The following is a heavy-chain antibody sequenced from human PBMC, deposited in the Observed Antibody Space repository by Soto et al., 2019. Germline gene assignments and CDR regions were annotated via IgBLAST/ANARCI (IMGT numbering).Heavy chain of an antibody. CDR1: GGSISSSNW. V-gene: IGHV4-4*02. CDR2: IYHSGST. Sequence: QVQLQESGPGLVKPSGTLSLTCAVSGGSISSSNWWSWVRQPPGKGLEWIGEIYHSGSTNYNPSLKSRVTISVETSKTQFSLKRSSVTAADTAVDYCARVGGVKPDDYWGQGTLVTVSS. J-gene: IGHJ4*02. D-gene: IGHD3-10*01. CDR3: ARVGGVKPDDY.